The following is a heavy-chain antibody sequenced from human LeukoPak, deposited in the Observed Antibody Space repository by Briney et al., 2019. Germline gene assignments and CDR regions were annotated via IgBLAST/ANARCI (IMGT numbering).Heavy chain of an antibody. J-gene: IGHJ6*02. CDR3: ARDSLTLSLNGMDV. CDR1: GFTFSSYA. CDR2: ISSNGGST. V-gene: IGHV3-64*01. Sequence: GGSLRLSCAAPGFTFSSYAMHWVRQAPGKGLEYVSAISSNGGSTYYANSVKGRVTISRDNSKNTLYLQMGSLRAEDMAVYYCARDSLTLSLNGMDVWGPGTTVTVSS. D-gene: IGHD1-14*01.